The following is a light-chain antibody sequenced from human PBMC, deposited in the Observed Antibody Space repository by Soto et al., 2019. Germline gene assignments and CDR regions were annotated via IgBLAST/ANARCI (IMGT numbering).Light chain of an antibody. CDR2: YDD. J-gene: IGLJ2*01. Sequence: QSVLTQPPSVSEAPRQRVTISCSGSSSNIGNNAVNWYQQLPGNAPKLLIYYDDLLPSGVSDRFSGSKSGTSASLAISGLQSEDGADYYCAAWDDSLNGVVFGGGTKLTVL. CDR3: AAWDDSLNGVV. CDR1: SSNIGNNA. V-gene: IGLV1-36*01.